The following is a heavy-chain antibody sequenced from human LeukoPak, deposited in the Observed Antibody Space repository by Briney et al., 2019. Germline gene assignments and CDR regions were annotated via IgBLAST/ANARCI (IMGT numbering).Heavy chain of an antibody. D-gene: IGHD2-21*02. CDR3: AKTLAYCGADCDRD. J-gene: IGHJ4*02. V-gene: IGHV3-23*01. Sequence: RPGGSLRLSCAASGFTFSSYAMSWVRQAPGKGLEWVSAISGSGGSTYYAGSVKGRFTISRDNSKNTLYLQMNSLRAEDTAVYYCAKTLAYCGADCDRDWGQGTLVTVSS. CDR2: ISGSGGST. CDR1: GFTFSSYA.